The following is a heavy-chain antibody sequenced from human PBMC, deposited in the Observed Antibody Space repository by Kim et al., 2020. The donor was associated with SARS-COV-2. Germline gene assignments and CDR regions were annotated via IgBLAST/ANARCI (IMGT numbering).Heavy chain of an antibody. J-gene: IGHJ4*02. D-gene: IGHD1-26*01. Sequence: NYNPSLKSLVTTSVDTSKNQFSLKLSSVTAADTAVYYCAREDSGSYTFDYWGQGTLVPVSS. CDR3: AREDSGSYTFDY. V-gene: IGHV4-4*02.